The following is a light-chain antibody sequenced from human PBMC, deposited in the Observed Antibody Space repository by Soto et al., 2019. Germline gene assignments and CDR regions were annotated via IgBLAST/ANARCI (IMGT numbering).Light chain of an antibody. Sequence: DIQMTQSPSSVSASVGDRVTITCRASQNILSWLVWYQQKPGKAPKLLISAASILQSGVPSRFSGSGSQTDFTLTIRSVQPEDFAIYYCQQAHSFPITFGQGTRLEI. V-gene: IGKV1-12*01. CDR3: QQAHSFPIT. CDR1: QNILSW. CDR2: AAS. J-gene: IGKJ5*01.